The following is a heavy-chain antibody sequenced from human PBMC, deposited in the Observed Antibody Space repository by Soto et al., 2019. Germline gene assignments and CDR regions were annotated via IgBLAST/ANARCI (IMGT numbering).Heavy chain of an antibody. V-gene: IGHV4-30-4*01. CDR2: IYYSGST. Sequence: QVQLQESGPGLVKPSQTLSLTCTVSGGSISSGDYYWSWIRQPPGKGLEWIGNIYYSGSTYYNPSLTIRVSISVYTSKNQFSLKLSSVTAAYTAVYYCARDKLVLVAAAKEPLRRPIGMDVWGQGTTVTVSS. D-gene: IGHD2-2*01. J-gene: IGHJ6*02. CDR3: ARDKLVLVAAAKEPLRRPIGMDV. CDR1: GGSISSGDYY.